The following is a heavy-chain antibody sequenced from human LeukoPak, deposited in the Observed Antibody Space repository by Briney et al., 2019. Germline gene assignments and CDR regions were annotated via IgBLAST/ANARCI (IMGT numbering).Heavy chain of an antibody. CDR1: GFTFSSYV. V-gene: IGHV3-9*03. CDR3: AKDFSSSAAMRAFDI. CDR2: ISWNSDSI. D-gene: IGHD2-2*01. J-gene: IGHJ3*02. Sequence: PGGSLRLSCAVSGFTFSSYVMSWVRQAPGKGLEWVSGISWNSDSIGYADSVKGRFTISRDNAKNSLYLQMNSLRAEDMALYYCAKDFSSSAAMRAFDIWGQGTMVTVSS.